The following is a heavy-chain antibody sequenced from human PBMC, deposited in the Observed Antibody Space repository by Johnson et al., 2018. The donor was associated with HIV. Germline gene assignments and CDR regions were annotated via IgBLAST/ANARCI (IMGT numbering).Heavy chain of an antibody. V-gene: IGHV3-7*01. CDR3: ARVLRLPRLGAIDI. D-gene: IGHD5-12*01. Sequence: VQLVESGGGLVNPGGSLTPPCAATGVTFSNAWTSWVRQALGEGLEWVATIKKDGSEKYYVDYVKGRFTISRDNGKNSLYLQMTSLRDEDTAVYYCARVLRLPRLGAIDIWGQGTMVTVSS. J-gene: IGHJ3*02. CDR2: IKKDGSEK. CDR1: GVTFSNAW.